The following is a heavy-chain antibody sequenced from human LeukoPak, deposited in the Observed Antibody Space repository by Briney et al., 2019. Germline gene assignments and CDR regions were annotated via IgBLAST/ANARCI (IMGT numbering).Heavy chain of an antibody. V-gene: IGHV3-23*01. Sequence: GGSLRLSCAASGFTFSRYAMSWVRPAPGKGLEWVSAISGSGGSTYYADSVKGRFTISRDNSKNTLYLQMNSLRDEDTAVYYCAKGGMITFGGVIVSLYYYGMDVWGQGTTVTVSS. CDR3: AKGGMITFGGVIVSLYYYGMDV. CDR2: ISGSGGST. D-gene: IGHD3-16*02. CDR1: GFTFSRYA. J-gene: IGHJ6*02.